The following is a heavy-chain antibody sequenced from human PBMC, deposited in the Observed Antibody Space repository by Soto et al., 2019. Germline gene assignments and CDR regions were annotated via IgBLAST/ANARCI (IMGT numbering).Heavy chain of an antibody. D-gene: IGHD2-21*02. CDR1: GFSLTTRGVG. V-gene: IGHV2-5*02. Sequence: QITLRESGPTLVKPTQTLTLTCSFSGFSLTTRGVGVGWIRQTPGKALEWLALIYWDNDDRYSPSLKSRLTITKDTSRNQVVITHTNMDPVDTGTYYCAHVGDSYRSLHYFDYWGQGTLVTVSS. J-gene: IGHJ4*02. CDR3: AHVGDSYRSLHYFDY. CDR2: IYWDNDD.